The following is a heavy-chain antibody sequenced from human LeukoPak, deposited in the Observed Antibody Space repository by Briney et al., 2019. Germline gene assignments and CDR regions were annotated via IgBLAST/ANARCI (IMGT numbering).Heavy chain of an antibody. CDR2: FFTSGST. Sequence: SQTLSLTCTVSGDSISSGNYYWGWIRQPAGKGLEWIGRFFTSGSTNYNPSFKSRVTISVDTSKNPFSLRLNSVPAADSAVYYCARDVARVGFFDSWGQGTLVTVSS. J-gene: IGHJ4*02. V-gene: IGHV4-61*02. CDR3: ARDVARVGFFDS. CDR1: GDSISSGNYY. D-gene: IGHD1-26*01.